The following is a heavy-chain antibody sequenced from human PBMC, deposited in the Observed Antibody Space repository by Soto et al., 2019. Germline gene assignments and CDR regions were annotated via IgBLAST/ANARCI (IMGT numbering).Heavy chain of an antibody. D-gene: IGHD1-26*01. Sequence: GGSLRLSCAASGFTFSSYAMHWVRQAPGKGLEWVAVISYDGSNKYYADSVKGRFTISRDNSKNTLYLQMNSLKTEDTAVYYCATDAPTSKWDTGHFDHWGQGTLVTV. J-gene: IGHJ4*02. CDR3: ATDAPTSKWDTGHFDH. CDR2: ISYDGSNK. CDR1: GFTFSSYA. V-gene: IGHV3-30-3*01.